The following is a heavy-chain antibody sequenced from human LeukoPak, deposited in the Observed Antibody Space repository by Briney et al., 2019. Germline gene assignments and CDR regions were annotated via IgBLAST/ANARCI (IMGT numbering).Heavy chain of an antibody. V-gene: IGHV4-38-2*02. CDR3: ARAGTHNYYESRSWFDP. J-gene: IGHJ5*02. CDR2: MYHSGST. Sequence: SETLSLTCTVSGYSISSGYYWGWIRQLPGKGLEWIGNMYHSGSTYYNPSLKSRVTISVDTSKNQFSLKVSSVTAADTAVYYCARAGTHNYYESRSWFDPWGQGTLVTVSS. D-gene: IGHD3-22*01. CDR1: GYSISSGYY.